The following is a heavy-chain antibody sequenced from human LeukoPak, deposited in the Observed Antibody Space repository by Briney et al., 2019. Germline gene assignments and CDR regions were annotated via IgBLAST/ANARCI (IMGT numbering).Heavy chain of an antibody. CDR3: ANGDCSSTSCYGGVVDY. Sequence: GGSLRLSCAASGFTFSSYGMHWVRQAPGKGLEWVAFIRYDGSNKYYADSVKGRFTISRDNSKNTLYLQMNSLRAEDTAVYYCANGDCSSTSCYGGVVDYWSQGTLVTVS. CDR1: GFTFSSYG. J-gene: IGHJ4*02. V-gene: IGHV3-30*02. CDR2: IRYDGSNK. D-gene: IGHD2-2*01.